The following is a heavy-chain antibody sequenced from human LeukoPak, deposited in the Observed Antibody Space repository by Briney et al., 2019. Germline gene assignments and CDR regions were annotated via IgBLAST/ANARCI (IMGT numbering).Heavy chain of an antibody. CDR3: ARRERPPDAFDI. V-gene: IGHV4-30-2*01. CDR2: IYHSGTT. D-gene: IGHD1-26*01. Sequence: SQTLSLTCAVSGGSISSDGYYWSWIRQPPGKGLEWIGYIYHSGTTYYNPSLKSRVTVSVDRSKNQFSLRLSSVTAADTAVYYCARRERPPDAFDIWGQGTMVTVSS. CDR1: GGSISSDGYY. J-gene: IGHJ3*02.